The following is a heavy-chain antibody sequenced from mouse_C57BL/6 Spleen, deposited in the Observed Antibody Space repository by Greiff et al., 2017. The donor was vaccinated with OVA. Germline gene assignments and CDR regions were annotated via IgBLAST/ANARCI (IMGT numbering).Heavy chain of an antibody. Sequence: VQRVESGAELARPGASVKLSCKASGYTFTSYGISWVKQRTGQGLEWIGEIYPRSGNTYYNEKFKGKATLTADKSSSTAYMELRSLTSEDSAVYFCARGRGDGSSHFDYWGQGTTLTVSS. CDR1: GYTFTSYG. CDR2: IYPRSGNT. CDR3: ARGRGDGSSHFDY. V-gene: IGHV1-81*01. D-gene: IGHD1-1*01. J-gene: IGHJ2*01.